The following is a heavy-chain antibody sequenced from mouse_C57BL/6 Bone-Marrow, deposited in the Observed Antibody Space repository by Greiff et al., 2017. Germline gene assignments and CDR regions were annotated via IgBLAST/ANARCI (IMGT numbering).Heavy chain of an antibody. J-gene: IGHJ4*01. D-gene: IGHD2-3*01. V-gene: IGHV5-15*01. Sequence: EVKLMESGGGLVQPGGSLKLSCAASGFTFSDYGMAWVRQAPRKGPEWVAVISNLAYSIYYADTVTGRFTISRENAKNTLYLEMSSLRSEDTAMYYCARWLLRAMDYWGQGTSVTVSS. CDR2: ISNLAYSI. CDR1: GFTFSDYG. CDR3: ARWLLRAMDY.